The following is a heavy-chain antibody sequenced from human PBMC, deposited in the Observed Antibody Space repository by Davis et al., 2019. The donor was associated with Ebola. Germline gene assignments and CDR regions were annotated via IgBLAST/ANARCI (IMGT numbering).Heavy chain of an antibody. CDR2: IVPIFGRT. CDR3: GGGTYVNSFTGADF. J-gene: IGHJ4*02. D-gene: IGHD3-10*02. CDR1: GGTFSSQG. Sequence: SVKVSCKASGGTFSSQGISWVRQAPGQGLEWMGGIVPIFGRTKYAERFEGRVTITADESTSTAYIELRSLRSEDTAVYYCGGGTYVNSFTGADFWGQGTLVTVSS. V-gene: IGHV1-69*13.